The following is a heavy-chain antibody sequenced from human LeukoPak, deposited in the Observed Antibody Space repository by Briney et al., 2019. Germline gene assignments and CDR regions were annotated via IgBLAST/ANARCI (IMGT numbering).Heavy chain of an antibody. J-gene: IGHJ6*04. V-gene: IGHV4-30-2*01. D-gene: IGHD1-14*01. CDR1: GGSISSGGYS. CDR2: IYHSGST. CDR3: ATETTSPYYGMDV. Sequence: SETLSLTSAVSGGSISSGGYSWSWIRQPPGKGLEWIGYIYHSGSTYYNPSLKSRVTISVDRSKNQFSLKLSSVTAADTAVYYCATETTSPYYGMDVWGKGTTVTVSS.